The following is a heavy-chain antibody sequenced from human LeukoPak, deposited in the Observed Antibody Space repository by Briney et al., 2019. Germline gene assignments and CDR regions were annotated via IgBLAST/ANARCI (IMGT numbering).Heavy chain of an antibody. CDR2: ISYDGINK. CDR3: AKDLGGSVDFWTTYSDYQYSGMDV. D-gene: IGHD3/OR15-3a*01. V-gene: IGHV3-30*18. J-gene: IGHJ6*02. CDR1: VFSFSSYG. Sequence: GGSLRLSGAASVFSFSSYGMHWVRQAPGKGLEWVAVISYDGINKYYADSVKGRFTISRDNSKNTLCLQMNSLRVEDTAVFYCAKDLGGSVDFWTTYSDYQYSGMDVWGRGTTVTVSS.